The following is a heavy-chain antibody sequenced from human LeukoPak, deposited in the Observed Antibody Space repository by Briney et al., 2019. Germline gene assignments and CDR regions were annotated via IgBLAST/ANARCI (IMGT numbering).Heavy chain of an antibody. CDR3: AKGAHIVVVPAALDI. J-gene: IGHJ3*02. CDR2: IRYDGSNK. D-gene: IGHD2-2*01. CDR1: GFTFSSYG. Sequence: GGSLRLSCAASGFTFSSYGMHWVRQAPGKGLEWVAFIRYDGSNKYYADSVKGRFTISRDNSKNTLYLQKNSLRAEDTAVYYCAKGAHIVVVPAALDIWGQGTMVTVSS. V-gene: IGHV3-30*02.